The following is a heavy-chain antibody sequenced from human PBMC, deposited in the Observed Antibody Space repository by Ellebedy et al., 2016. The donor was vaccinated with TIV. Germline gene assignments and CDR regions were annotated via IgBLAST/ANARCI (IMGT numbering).Heavy chain of an antibody. D-gene: IGHD6-19*01. CDR2: VYYSGIT. CDR3: ARGGAGSLNDY. V-gene: IGHV4-59*01. CDR1: GGSISSYY. J-gene: IGHJ4*02. Sequence: SETLSLTCSVSGGSISSYYWNWIRQPPGKGLEWIGYVYYSGITNYNPSLKSRVTLSVGTSMNQFSLRLSSVTAADTAVYYCARGGAGSLNDYWGRGTLVTVSS.